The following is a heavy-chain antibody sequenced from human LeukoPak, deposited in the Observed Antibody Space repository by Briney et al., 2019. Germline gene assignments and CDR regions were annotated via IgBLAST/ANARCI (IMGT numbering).Heavy chain of an antibody. CDR2: IYTSWST. J-gene: IGHJ2*01. CDR3: ARDEEDFDL. Sequence: PSQTLSLTCTVSGGSISRGSYYWSWIRQPAGKGLEWIGRIYTSWSTNYNPSLKSRVTISVDTSKNQFSLKLSSVTAADTAVYYCARDEEDFDLWGRGTLVTVSS. CDR1: GGSISRGSYY. V-gene: IGHV4-61*02.